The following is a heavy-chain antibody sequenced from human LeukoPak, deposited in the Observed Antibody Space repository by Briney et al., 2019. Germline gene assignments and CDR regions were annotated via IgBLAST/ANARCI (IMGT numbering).Heavy chain of an antibody. V-gene: IGHV4-4*02. Sequence: SETLSLTCAVSGGSISSSNWWSWVRQPPGKGLEWIAYIYYSGSTNYNPSLKSRVTISVDTSKNQFSLKLSSVTAADTAVYYCARRVGDKDYFDYWGQGTLVTVSS. CDR3: ARRVGDKDYFDY. D-gene: IGHD1-26*01. CDR2: IYYSGST. CDR1: GGSISSSNW. J-gene: IGHJ4*02.